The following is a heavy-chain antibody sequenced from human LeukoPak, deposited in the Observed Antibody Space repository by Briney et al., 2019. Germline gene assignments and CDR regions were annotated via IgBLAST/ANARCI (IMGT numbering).Heavy chain of an antibody. CDR2: ISSSSTI. J-gene: IGHJ5*02. CDR1: GFTFSSYS. Sequence: PGGSLRLSCAASGFTFSSYSMNWVRQAPGKGLEWVSYISSSSTIYYADSVKGRFTISRDNAKNSLYLQMNSLRAEDTAVYYCARSPARGYSYGYVNWFDPWGQGTLVTVSS. CDR3: ARSPARGYSYGYVNWFDP. V-gene: IGHV3-48*04. D-gene: IGHD5-18*01.